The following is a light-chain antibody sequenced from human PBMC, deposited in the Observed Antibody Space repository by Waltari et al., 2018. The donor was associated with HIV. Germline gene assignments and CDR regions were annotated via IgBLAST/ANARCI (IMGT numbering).Light chain of an antibody. V-gene: IGLV2-8*01. J-gene: IGLJ2*01. CDR2: DVT. CDR1: GNDVGGYHY. CDR3: SSYAGSAVV. Sequence: QSALTPPPSASGSPGQSVTISRTGTGNDVGGYHYVSWYQLHPGKAPKLLIYDVTKRPSGVPDRFSGSKSGNTASLTVSGLQGDDEADYYCSSYAGSAVVFGGGTKLTVL.